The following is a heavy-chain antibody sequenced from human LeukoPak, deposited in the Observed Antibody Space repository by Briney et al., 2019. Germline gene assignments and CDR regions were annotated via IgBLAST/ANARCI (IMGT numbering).Heavy chain of an antibody. D-gene: IGHD1-26*01. J-gene: IGHJ4*02. CDR1: GFTFSSYG. CDR3: AKRGSYTYYFDY. Sequence: GGSLRLSCAASGFTFSSYGMHWVRQAPGKRLEWVAVISYDGSNKYYADSVKGRFTISRDNSKNTLYLQMNSLRAEDTAVYYCAKRGSYTYYFDYWGQGTLVTVSS. V-gene: IGHV3-30*18. CDR2: ISYDGSNK.